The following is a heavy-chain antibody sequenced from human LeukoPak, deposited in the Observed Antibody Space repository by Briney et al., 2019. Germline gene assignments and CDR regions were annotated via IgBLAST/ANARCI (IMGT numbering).Heavy chain of an antibody. CDR2: INPNSGGT. CDR3: ARVAPFGELLYPNVPWFDP. CDR1: GYTFTDYY. D-gene: IGHD3-10*01. J-gene: IGHJ5*02. Sequence: ASVMFSCKASGYTFTDYYMHWVRQAPGQGLEWMGWINPNSGGTNYAQKFQGRVTMTRDTSISTAYMELSRLRSDDTAVYYCARVAPFGELLYPNVPWFDPWGQGTLVTVSS. V-gene: IGHV1-2*02.